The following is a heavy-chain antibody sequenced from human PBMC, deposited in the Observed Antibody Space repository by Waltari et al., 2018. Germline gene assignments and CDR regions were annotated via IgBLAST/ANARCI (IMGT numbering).Heavy chain of an antibody. J-gene: IGHJ4*02. CDR1: GYTFTADY. D-gene: IGHD1-1*01. CDR2: INSNTGDS. V-gene: IGHV1-2*02. CDR3: ARETLPGNKIIDY. Sequence: QVHLVQSGAEVKQPGASVRVSCKTSGYTFTADYLHWVRQAPGQGLEWMAWINSNTGDSQSAQTFEGRVTVTRDTSLTTAYLELSGLRSDDTALYYCARETLPGNKIIDYWGQGTLVTVSS.